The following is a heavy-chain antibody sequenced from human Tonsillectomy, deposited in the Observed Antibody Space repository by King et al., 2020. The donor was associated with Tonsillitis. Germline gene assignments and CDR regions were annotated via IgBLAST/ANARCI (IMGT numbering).Heavy chain of an antibody. CDR2: IKQDGSEK. Sequence: EVQLVESGGGLVQPGGSLRLSCAASGFTFSSYWMSWVRQAPGKGLEWVANIKQDGSEKYYVDSVKGRFTISRDNAKNSLYLQMNSLRAEDTAVYYCARDIYCTNGVCYPNFDYWGQGTLVTVSS. V-gene: IGHV3-7*01. CDR1: GFTFSSYW. D-gene: IGHD2-8*01. J-gene: IGHJ4*02. CDR3: ARDIYCTNGVCYPNFDY.